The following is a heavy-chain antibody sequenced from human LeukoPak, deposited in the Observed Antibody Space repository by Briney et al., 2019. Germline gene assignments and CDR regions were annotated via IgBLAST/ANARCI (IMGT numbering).Heavy chain of an antibody. CDR3: ARSGYTYGTNRFDP. CDR2: IYYSGYT. J-gene: IGHJ5*02. D-gene: IGHD5-18*01. V-gene: IGHV4-30-4*01. CDR1: GVSISSGDYY. Sequence: SQTLSLTCTVSGVSISSGDYYWSWIRQPPGKGLEWIGYIYYSGYTYYNPSLKSRITISVDTSKNQFSLKLSSVTAADTAVYYCARSGYTYGTNRFDPWGQGTLVTGSS.